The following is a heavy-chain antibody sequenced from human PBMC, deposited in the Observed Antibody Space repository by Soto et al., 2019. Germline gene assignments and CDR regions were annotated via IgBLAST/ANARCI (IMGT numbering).Heavy chain of an antibody. CDR1: GGSISSGGYY. J-gene: IGHJ4*02. CDR3: ARHDYVAPPIDY. V-gene: IGHV4-61*08. Sequence: PSETLSLTCTVSGGSISSGGYYWSWIRQHPGKGLEWIGYIYYSGSTNYNPSLKSRVTISVDTSKNQFSLKLSSVTAADTAVYYCARHDYVAPPIDYWGQGTLVTVSS. D-gene: IGHD4-17*01. CDR2: IYYSGST.